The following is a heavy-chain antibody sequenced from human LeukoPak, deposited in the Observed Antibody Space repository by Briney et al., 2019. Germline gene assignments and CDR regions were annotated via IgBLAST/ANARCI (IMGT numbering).Heavy chain of an antibody. V-gene: IGHV1-69*13. CDR2: IIPIFGTA. CDR1: GGTFSSYA. D-gene: IGHD3-10*01. CDR3: ARAGSMVRVDAFDI. J-gene: IGHJ3*02. Sequence: SVKVSCKASGGTFSSYAISWVRQAPGQGLEWMGGIIPIFGTANYAQKFQGRVTITADESTSTAYMELSSLRSEDTAVYYCARAGSMVRVDAFDIWGQGTMVTVSS.